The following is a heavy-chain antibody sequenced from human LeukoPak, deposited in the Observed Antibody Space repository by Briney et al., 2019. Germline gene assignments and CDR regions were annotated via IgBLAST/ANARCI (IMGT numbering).Heavy chain of an antibody. J-gene: IGHJ4*02. CDR1: GFTFSTYG. V-gene: IGHV3-21*01. Sequence: GGSLRLSCAASGFTFSTYGIHWVRQAPGKGLEWVSSITSSSTSMYYADSVKGRFTISRDNAKNSLYLQMISLRAEDTAVYYCARTYYDILTGYNPYFDYWGQGTLVTVSS. D-gene: IGHD3-9*01. CDR3: ARTYYDILTGYNPYFDY. CDR2: ITSSSTSM.